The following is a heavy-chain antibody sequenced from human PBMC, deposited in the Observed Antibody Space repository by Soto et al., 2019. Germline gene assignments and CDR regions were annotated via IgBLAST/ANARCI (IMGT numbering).Heavy chain of an antibody. CDR3: GRDGVGATPLGWFDP. J-gene: IGHJ5*02. CDR1: GYTFIGYY. Sequence: QVPLVQSGAEVKKPGASVEVSCKASGYTFIGYYIHWVRQAPGQGLEWMGRINPRSGDTTYAQKFQGRLTMTRDTSISTAYMELRSLRSDDTAVYYCGRDGVGATPLGWFDPWGQGSLVTVSS. D-gene: IGHD1-26*01. CDR2: INPRSGDT. V-gene: IGHV1-2*06.